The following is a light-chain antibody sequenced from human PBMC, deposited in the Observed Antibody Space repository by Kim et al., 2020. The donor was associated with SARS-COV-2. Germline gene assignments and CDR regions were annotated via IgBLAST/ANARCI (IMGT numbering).Light chain of an antibody. V-gene: IGKV3-20*01. J-gene: IGKJ4*01. CDR2: GAS. Sequence: EIVLTQSPGTLSLSPGERATLSCRARQSLSSTYLAWYQQKPGQAPSLLIYGASSRATGIPDRFSGSGSGTDFTLTITRLEPEDFAVYYCQQYGSSPLTFGGGTKLEI. CDR1: QSLSSTY. CDR3: QQYGSSPLT.